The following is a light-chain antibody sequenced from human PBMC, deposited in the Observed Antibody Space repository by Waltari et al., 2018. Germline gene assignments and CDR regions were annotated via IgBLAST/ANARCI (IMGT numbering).Light chain of an antibody. V-gene: IGLV1-47*01. J-gene: IGLJ1*01. CDR2: RNN. CDR3: ATWDDRLSDYV. Sequence: QSVLTQPPSASGTPGQRVLISCSGSSSNIGSHYVYWYQPLLGTAPKLLIYRNNQRPSGVPARFSGSKSGTSSSLAISGLRSEDEADYYCATWDDRLSDYVFGTGTKVTAL. CDR1: SSNIGSHY.